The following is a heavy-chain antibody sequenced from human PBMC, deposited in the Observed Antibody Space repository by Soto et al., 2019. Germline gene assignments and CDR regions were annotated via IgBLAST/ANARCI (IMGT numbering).Heavy chain of an antibody. J-gene: IGHJ6*02. V-gene: IGHV4-4*02. CDR3: ARCITMVRGVIRKDYYYGMDV. CDR2: IYHSGST. CDR1: GGSISSSNW. D-gene: IGHD3-10*01. Sequence: SETLSLTCAVSGGSISSSNWWSWVRQPPGKGLEWIGEIYHSGSTNYNPSLKSRVTISVDKSKNQFSLKLSSVTAADTAVYYCARCITMVRGVIRKDYYYGMDVWGQGTTVT.